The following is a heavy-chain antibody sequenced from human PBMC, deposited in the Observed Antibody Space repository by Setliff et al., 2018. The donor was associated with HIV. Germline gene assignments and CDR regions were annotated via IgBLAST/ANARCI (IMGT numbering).Heavy chain of an antibody. CDR1: GYTLTELS. D-gene: IGHD4-17*01. Sequence: ASVKVSCKVSGYTLTELSRHWVRQAPGKGLEWIGSFDPQDDETIYAQNFQGRVTMTEDTSTDTAYMELSSLRSEDTAVYYCARDLLLRWLDYWGQGTLVTVSS. J-gene: IGHJ4*02. CDR2: FDPQDDET. V-gene: IGHV1-24*01. CDR3: ARDLLLRWLDY.